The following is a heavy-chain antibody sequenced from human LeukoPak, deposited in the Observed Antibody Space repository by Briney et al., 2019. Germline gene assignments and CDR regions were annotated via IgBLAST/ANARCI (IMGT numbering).Heavy chain of an antibody. D-gene: IGHD6-6*01. Sequence: NPSETLSLTCAVYGESLCGYYWRWIRQPPGKGLEWIGEINRGGSTNYNPSLKSRVTISVDTSKNQFSLKLSSVTAADAAVYYCARGVVPTRSSSSFPYFDYWGQGTLVTVSS. V-gene: IGHV4-34*01. CDR3: ARGVVPTRSSSSFPYFDY. CDR2: INRGGST. J-gene: IGHJ4*02. CDR1: GESLCGYY.